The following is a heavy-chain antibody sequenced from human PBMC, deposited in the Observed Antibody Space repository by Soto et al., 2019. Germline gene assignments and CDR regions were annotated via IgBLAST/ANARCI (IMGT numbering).Heavy chain of an antibody. CDR3: AXGDFDC. Sequence: EVQLVESGGGLIQPGGSLRLSCAASGLTVSSNYMSWVRQAPGKGLEWVAIVFRDGKTYHAESVKGRFTVSRDKSKNTLXLQMXTLRAEXTAXXYCAXGDFDCWGQGTLVTVSS. CDR1: GLTVSSNY. V-gene: IGHV3-53*01. CDR2: VFRDGKT. J-gene: IGHJ4*02.